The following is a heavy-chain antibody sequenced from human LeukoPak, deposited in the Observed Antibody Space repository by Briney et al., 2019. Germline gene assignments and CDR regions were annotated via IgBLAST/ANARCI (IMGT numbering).Heavy chain of an antibody. CDR3: ARDNDSRDPPHFDY. CDR1: GYTFTSYA. V-gene: IGHV1-18*01. Sequence: ASVKVSCKASGYTFTSYAISWVRQAPGQGLEWMGWISSYNGNTHYAQKLQGRVTMTTDTSTSTAYMELRSLRSDDTAVYYCARDNDSRDPPHFDYWGQGTLVTVSS. J-gene: IGHJ4*02. CDR2: ISSYNGNT. D-gene: IGHD3-16*01.